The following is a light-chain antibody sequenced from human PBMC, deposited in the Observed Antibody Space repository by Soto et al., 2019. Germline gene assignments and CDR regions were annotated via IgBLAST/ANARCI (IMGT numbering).Light chain of an antibody. CDR3: QQFNNWPRT. CDR1: QSVRSH. J-gene: IGKJ1*01. V-gene: IGKV3-15*01. CDR2: GAS. Sequence: ERVMTQSPATLSVSPGERATLSFRASQSVRSHLAWYQQKPGQAPRLLIYGASTRATGSPARFSGSRSGTEFTLTISSLQSEDLAVYYCQQFNNWPRTFGPGTKVEIK.